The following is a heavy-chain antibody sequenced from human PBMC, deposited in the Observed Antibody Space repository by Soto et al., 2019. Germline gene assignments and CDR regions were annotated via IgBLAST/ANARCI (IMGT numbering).Heavy chain of an antibody. CDR3: AGEGATLGGPVPFDY. CDR2: ISAYNGNT. J-gene: IGHJ4*01. CDR1: GYTFTSYG. V-gene: IGHV1-18*01. Sequence: ASVKVSCKASGYTFTSYGISWVRQAPGQGLEWMGWISAYNGNTNYAQKLQGRVTMTTDTYTSTAYMELSSLRSEDTAVYYCAGEGATLGGPVPFDYSGQGTLVTVSS. D-gene: IGHD7-27*01.